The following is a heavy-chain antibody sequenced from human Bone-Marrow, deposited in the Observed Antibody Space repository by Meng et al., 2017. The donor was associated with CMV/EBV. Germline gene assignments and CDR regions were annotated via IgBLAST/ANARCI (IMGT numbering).Heavy chain of an antibody. CDR1: GYTFTNYY. D-gene: IGHD3-16*01. CDR3: ARVWQGWFDP. CDR2: INPSGGST. Sequence: VSCKASGYTFTNYYVHWVRQAPGQGLEWMGVINPSGGSTTYAQKFQGRVTMTRDTSTSTVFMELSSLRSKDTAVYYCARVWQGWFDPWGQGTLVPSPQ. J-gene: IGHJ5*02. V-gene: IGHV1-46*01.